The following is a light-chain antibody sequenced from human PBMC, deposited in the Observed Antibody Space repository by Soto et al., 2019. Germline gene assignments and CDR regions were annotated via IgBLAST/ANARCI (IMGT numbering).Light chain of an antibody. CDR3: QQSYSAS. J-gene: IGKJ4*01. Sequence: DIQMTQSPSSLSASVGDRVTITCRASQSIASYLNWYQQKPGKAPKLLIYAASSLQSGVPSRFSGSGSGTDFTLTISSLLPEDFATYYCQQSYSASFGGGTKVEIK. CDR1: QSIASY. V-gene: IGKV1-39*01. CDR2: AAS.